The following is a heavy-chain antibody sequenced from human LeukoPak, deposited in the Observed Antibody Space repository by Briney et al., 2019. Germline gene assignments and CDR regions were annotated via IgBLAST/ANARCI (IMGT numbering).Heavy chain of an antibody. CDR3: AKIMQDPGLLPGYCSSTSCPYYFDY. CDR1: GFTFSSYA. V-gene: IGHV3-23*01. Sequence: GGSLRLSCAASGFTFSSYAMSWVRQAPGKGLEWVSAISGSGGSTYYADSVKGRFTISRDNSKNTLYLQMNSLRAEDTAVYYCAKIMQDPGLLPGYCSSTSCPYYFDYWGQGTLVTVSS. J-gene: IGHJ4*02. D-gene: IGHD2-2*03. CDR2: ISGSGGST.